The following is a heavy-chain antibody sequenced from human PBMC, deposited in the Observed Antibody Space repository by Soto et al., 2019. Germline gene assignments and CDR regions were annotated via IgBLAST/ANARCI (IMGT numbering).Heavy chain of an antibody. D-gene: IGHD6-19*01. CDR2: ISGSGGST. CDR1: GFTFSSYA. Sequence: EVQLLESGGGLVQPGGSLRLSCAASGFTFSSYAMSWVRQAPGKGLEWVSAISGSGGSTYYADSVKGRFTFTRDNSKNPRSLQMNGQRAEDTAVYYCAMRSSGWYFDYWGQGTLVTVSS. J-gene: IGHJ4*02. CDR3: AMRSSGWYFDY. V-gene: IGHV3-23*01.